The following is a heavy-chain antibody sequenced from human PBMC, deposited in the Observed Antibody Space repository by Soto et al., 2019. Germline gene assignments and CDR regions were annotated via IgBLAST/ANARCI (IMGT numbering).Heavy chain of an antibody. Sequence: SVKVSCKASGGTFSSYAVSWVRQAPGQGLEWMGGIIPIFGTANYAQKFQGRVTITADESTSTAYMELSSLRSEDTAVYYCAREKYSSSPALFDYWGQGTLVTVSS. D-gene: IGHD6-6*01. CDR1: GGTFSSYA. CDR2: IIPIFGTA. CDR3: AREKYSSSPALFDY. V-gene: IGHV1-69*13. J-gene: IGHJ4*02.